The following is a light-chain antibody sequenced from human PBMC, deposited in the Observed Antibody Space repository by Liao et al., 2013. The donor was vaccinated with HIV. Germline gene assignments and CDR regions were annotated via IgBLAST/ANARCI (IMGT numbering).Light chain of an antibody. V-gene: IGLV3-1*01. CDR3: QAWDGSTARV. CDR2: RNY. CDR1: KFDSRY. Sequence: SYELTQPPSLSVSPGLTASITCSGDKFDSRYASWYQQKPGQSPVLVIYRNYMRPSGIPERFSGSTSGNTATLTISGTQAMDEADYYCQAWDGSTARVFGGGTKLTVL. J-gene: IGLJ3*02.